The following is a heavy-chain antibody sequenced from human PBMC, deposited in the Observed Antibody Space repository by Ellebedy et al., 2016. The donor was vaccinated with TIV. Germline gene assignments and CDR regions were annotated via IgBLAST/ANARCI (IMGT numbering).Heavy chain of an antibody. CDR2: IKPDGAQK. CDR3: ARGGYWAFDY. Sequence: GGSLRLSCAASGFTFSNLWMRWVRQAPGKGLEWVADIKPDGAQKHYVDSVKARFTVSRDNAKNSLYLQMNSLRAEDTAVYYCARGGYWAFDYWGQGTLVTVSS. V-gene: IGHV3-7*01. D-gene: IGHD2-8*02. J-gene: IGHJ4*02. CDR1: GFTFSNLW.